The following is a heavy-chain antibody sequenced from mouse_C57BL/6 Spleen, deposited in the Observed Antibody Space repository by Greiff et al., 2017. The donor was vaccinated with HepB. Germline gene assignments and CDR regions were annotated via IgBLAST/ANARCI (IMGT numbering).Heavy chain of an antibody. CDR1: GFTFSSYA. D-gene: IGHD1-1*01. CDR3: AREGYGSLYFDY. CDR2: ISDGGSYT. V-gene: IGHV5-4*01. Sequence: EVNLVESGGGLVKPGGSLKLSCAASGFTFSSYAMSWVRQTPEKRLEWVATISDGGSYTYYPDNVKGRFTISRDNAKNNLYLQMSQLKSEDTAMYYCAREGYGSLYFDYWGQGTTLTVSS. J-gene: IGHJ2*01.